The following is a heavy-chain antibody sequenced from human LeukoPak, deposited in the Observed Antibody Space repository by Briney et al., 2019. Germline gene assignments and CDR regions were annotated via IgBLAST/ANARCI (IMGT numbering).Heavy chain of an antibody. V-gene: IGHV3-23*01. D-gene: IGHD2-2*01. CDR1: GFTFSAYA. J-gene: IGHJ6*02. Sequence: GGSLRLSCAASGFTFSAYAMNWVRQAPGKGLEWVSAITSSGGRTFYAESVKGRFTISRDNSKNTLYLQMNSLRAEDTALYYCAKDMSAATIPPYYYGMDVWGQGTTVTVSS. CDR3: AKDMSAATIPPYYYGMDV. CDR2: ITSSGGRT.